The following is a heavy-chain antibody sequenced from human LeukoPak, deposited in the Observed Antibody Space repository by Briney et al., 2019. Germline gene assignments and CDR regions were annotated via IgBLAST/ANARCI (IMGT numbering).Heavy chain of an antibody. CDR2: IYPGDPDT. V-gene: IGHV5-51*01. CDR1: GYSFTTYW. Sequence: GESLKISCKGSGYSFTTYWIAWVRQMPGKGLEWMGIIYPGDPDTRYSPSFQGQVTISADKSINTAYLQWSSLKASDTAMYYCARRFDTSGYFQNWGQGTLVTVSS. D-gene: IGHD3-22*01. CDR3: ARRFDTSGYFQN. J-gene: IGHJ1*01.